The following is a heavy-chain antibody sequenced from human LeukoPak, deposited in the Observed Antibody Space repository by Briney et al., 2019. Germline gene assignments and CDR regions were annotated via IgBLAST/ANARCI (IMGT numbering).Heavy chain of an antibody. CDR1: GFTFSSNG. CDR3: ARMSGSHIDY. CDR2: IWYDGSKK. V-gene: IGHV3-33*01. J-gene: IGHJ4*02. Sequence: GRSLRLSCAASGFTFSSNGMHWVHQAPGKGLEWVAVIWYDGSKKYYADSVKGRFTISRDNSKNTLDLQMDSLRAEDTAVYYCARMSGSHIDYWGQGTLVTVSS. D-gene: IGHD1-26*01.